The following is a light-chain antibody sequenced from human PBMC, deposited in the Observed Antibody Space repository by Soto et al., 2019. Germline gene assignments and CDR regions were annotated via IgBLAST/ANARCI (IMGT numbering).Light chain of an antibody. Sequence: QSALPQPASVSGAPGQSITISCTGTSRDVVGYNYVSWYQQHPGTAPKLIIYEVSNRPLGVSNRFSGSKSGNTASLTISGLQAEDEADYYCWSYAGTVVFGGGTKLTVL. CDR1: SRDVVGYNY. CDR3: WSYAGTVV. V-gene: IGLV2-14*01. J-gene: IGLJ2*01. CDR2: EVS.